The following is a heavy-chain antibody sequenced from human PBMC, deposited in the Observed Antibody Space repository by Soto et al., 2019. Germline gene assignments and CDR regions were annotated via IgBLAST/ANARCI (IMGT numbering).Heavy chain of an antibody. V-gene: IGHV1-69*05. D-gene: IGHD3-10*01. CDR3: ARERVGVLLWFGELRGYGMDV. J-gene: IGHJ6*02. CDR2: IIPIFGTA. Sequence: ASVKVSCKASGGTFSSYAISWVRQAPGQGLEWMGGIIPIFGTANYAQKFQGRVTITRDTSASTAYMELSSLRSEDTAVYYCARERVGVLLWFGELRGYGMDVWGQGTTVTVSS. CDR1: GGTFSSYA.